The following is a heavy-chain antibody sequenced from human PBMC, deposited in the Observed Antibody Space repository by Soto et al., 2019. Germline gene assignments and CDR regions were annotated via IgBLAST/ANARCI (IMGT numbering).Heavy chain of an antibody. J-gene: IGHJ3*02. CDR1: GGSISSGGYY. D-gene: IGHD5-12*01. CDR2: IYYSGST. Sequence: QVQLQESGPGLVKPSQTLSLTCTVSGGSISSGGYYWSWIRQHPGKGLEWIGYIYYSGSTYYNPSLKSRVTISVDTSKNQFSLKLSSVTAANTAVYYCAGGRDGYRHAFDIWGQGTMVTVSS. CDR3: AGGRDGYRHAFDI. V-gene: IGHV4-31*03.